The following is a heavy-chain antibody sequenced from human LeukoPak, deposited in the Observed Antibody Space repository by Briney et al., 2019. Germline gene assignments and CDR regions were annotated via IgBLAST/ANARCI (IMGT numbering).Heavy chain of an antibody. CDR3: ARDNSVRDEAWWFNS. Sequence: ASVKVSCKASGYTFTRYYMHWVRQAPGQGPEWMGVISPSGGSTTYAQKFQGRVTLTRDMSTSTDYLELSSLRSEDTAVYYCARDNSVRDEAWWFNSWGQGTLVTVSS. D-gene: IGHD5-24*01. V-gene: IGHV1-46*01. CDR2: ISPSGGST. J-gene: IGHJ5*01. CDR1: GYTFTRYY.